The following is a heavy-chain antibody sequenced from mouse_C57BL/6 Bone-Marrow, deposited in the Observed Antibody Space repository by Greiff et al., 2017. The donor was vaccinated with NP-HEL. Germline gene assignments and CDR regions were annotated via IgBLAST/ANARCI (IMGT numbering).Heavy chain of an antibody. CDR2: INYDGSST. D-gene: IGHD3-1*01. J-gene: IGHJ2*01. V-gene: IGHV5-16*01. CDR3: ARGDFGSFDY. Sequence: EVHLVESEGGLVQPGSSMKLSCTASGFTFSDYYMAWVRQVPEKGLEWVANINYDGSSTYYLDSLKSRFIISSDNAKNILYLQMSSLKSEDTATYYCARGDFGSFDYWGQGTTLTVSS. CDR1: GFTFSDYY.